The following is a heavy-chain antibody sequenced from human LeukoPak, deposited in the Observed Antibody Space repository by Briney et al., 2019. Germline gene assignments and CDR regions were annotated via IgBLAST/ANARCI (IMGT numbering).Heavy chain of an antibody. D-gene: IGHD2-15*01. CDR2: IKQDGSEK. Sequence: GGSLRLSCAASGFTFSSYSMNWVRQAPGKGLEWVANIKQDGSEKYFVDSVKGRFTISRDNAKNSLYLQMNSLRGEDTAVYYCATSSWHDYWGQGTLVTVSS. V-gene: IGHV3-7*01. CDR3: ATSSWHDY. J-gene: IGHJ4*02. CDR1: GFTFSSYS.